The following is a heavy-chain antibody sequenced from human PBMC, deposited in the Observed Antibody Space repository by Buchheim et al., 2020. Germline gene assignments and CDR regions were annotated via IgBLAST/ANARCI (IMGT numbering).Heavy chain of an antibody. Sequence: QLQLQESGPGLVKPSETLSLTCTVSGGSISSSTYYWGWIRQPPGKGLEWIGSIYYSGSTYYNPSLQSRVTISVDTSKNQFSVKLSSVTAADTALYYCASMKGYYDIDYWGQGTL. D-gene: IGHD3-22*01. V-gene: IGHV4-39*01. CDR3: ASMKGYYDIDY. J-gene: IGHJ4*02. CDR2: IYYSGST. CDR1: GGSISSSTYY.